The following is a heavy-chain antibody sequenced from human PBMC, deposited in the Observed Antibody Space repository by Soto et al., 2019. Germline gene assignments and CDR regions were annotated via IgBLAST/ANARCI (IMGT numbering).Heavy chain of an antibody. V-gene: IGHV3-74*01. CDR1: GFTFSSSW. Sequence: EVQLVESGGGLVQPGGSLRLSCAASGFTFSSSWMHWVRQAPGKGLAWVSRINSDGSSTDYADSVKGRLTISRDNAKSTLYLQMNSLRAEDAAVYYCARGPNGWFGFDYWGQGTLVPVSS. D-gene: IGHD3-10*01. CDR2: INSDGSST. CDR3: ARGPNGWFGFDY. J-gene: IGHJ4*02.